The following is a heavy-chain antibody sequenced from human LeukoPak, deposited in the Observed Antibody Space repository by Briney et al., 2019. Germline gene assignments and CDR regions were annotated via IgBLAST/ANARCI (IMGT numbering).Heavy chain of an antibody. CDR1: GGTFSSYA. CDR3: ARARVVTQYFDY. D-gene: IGHD2-21*02. Sequence: SVKVSCKASGGTFSSYAISWVRQAPGQGLEWMGGIIPIFGTANYAQKFQGRVTITADESTSTAYMELSSLRFEDTAVYYCARARVVTQYFDYWGQGTPVTVSS. J-gene: IGHJ4*02. CDR2: IIPIFGTA. V-gene: IGHV1-69*13.